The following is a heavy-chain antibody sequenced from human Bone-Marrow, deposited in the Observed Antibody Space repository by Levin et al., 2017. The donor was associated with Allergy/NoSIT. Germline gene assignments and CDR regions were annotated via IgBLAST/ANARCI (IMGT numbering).Heavy chain of an antibody. V-gene: IGHV3-23*01. D-gene: IGHD2-2*02. J-gene: IGHJ4*02. CDR2: ISGSGGTT. CDR1: GFTFSSYA. Sequence: EASVKVSCVASGFTFSSYAMSWVRQAPGKGLEWVSVISGSGGTTYYADSVKGRFTISRDTSKNTLYLQMNSLRAEDTAVYYCAKERLPYCSGTSCYMTDYWGQGTLVTVSS. CDR3: AKERLPYCSGTSCYMTDY.